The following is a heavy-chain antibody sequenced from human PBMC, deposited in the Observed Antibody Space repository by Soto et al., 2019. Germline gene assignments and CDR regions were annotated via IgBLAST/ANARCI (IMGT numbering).Heavy chain of an antibody. J-gene: IGHJ4*02. CDR2: IIPIFGKP. Sequence: QVQLVQSGAEVRKPGSSVKLSCKASGDTFSSYAFSWVRQAPGQGLERMGGIIPIFGKPKYAQRFQGRVTISADRSTSTVYMELSRLRAEDAAVYYCARAGYCSGSSCYWFDYWGQGTLVTASS. V-gene: IGHV1-69*06. D-gene: IGHD2-15*01. CDR1: GDTFSSYA. CDR3: ARAGYCSGSSCYWFDY.